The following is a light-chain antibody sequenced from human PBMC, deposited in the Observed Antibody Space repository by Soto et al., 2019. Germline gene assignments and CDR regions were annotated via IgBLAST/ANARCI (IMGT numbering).Light chain of an antibody. CDR1: QSISNF. Sequence: EIVLTQSPATLSLSPGDSATLSCRASQSISNFLAWYQQKPGQAPRLLIYDASHRVPGVPGRFSGSGSGTDFTLTISRLEPDDFAVYHCQQRTTGTFGGGTKVEI. CDR2: DAS. V-gene: IGKV3-11*01. CDR3: QQRTTGT. J-gene: IGKJ4*01.